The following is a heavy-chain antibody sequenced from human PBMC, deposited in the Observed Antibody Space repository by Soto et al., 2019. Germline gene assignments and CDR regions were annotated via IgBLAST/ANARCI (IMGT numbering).Heavy chain of an antibody. CDR1: GYTLTELS. J-gene: IGHJ6*02. CDR3: ATDSLHLGWLRYGMDV. D-gene: IGHD5-12*01. CDR2: FDPEDGET. V-gene: IGHV1-24*01. Sequence: QVQLVQSGAEVTKPGASVKVSCKVSGYTLTELSMHWVRQAPGKGLEWMGGFDPEDGETIYAQKFQGRVTMTEDTSTDTAYMELSSLRSEDTAVYYCATDSLHLGWLRYGMDVWGQGTTVTVSS.